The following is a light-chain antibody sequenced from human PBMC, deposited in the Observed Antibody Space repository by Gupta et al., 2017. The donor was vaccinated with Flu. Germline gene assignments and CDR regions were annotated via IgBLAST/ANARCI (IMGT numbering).Light chain of an antibody. CDR3: QAWDSTTGV. CDR2: KDT. J-gene: IGLJ1*01. Sequence: SYELTQPPSVSVSPGQTASITCSGDNLGDKYACWYQQKPGQSPVLVIYKDTKRPSGIPERFSGSNSGNTATLTISGTQAMDGADYYCQAWDSTTGVFGTGTKVTVL. CDR1: NLGDKY. V-gene: IGLV3-1*01.